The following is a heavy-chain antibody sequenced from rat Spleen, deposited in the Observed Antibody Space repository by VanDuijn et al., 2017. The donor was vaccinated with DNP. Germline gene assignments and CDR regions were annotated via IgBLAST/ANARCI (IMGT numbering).Heavy chain of an antibody. CDR2: ISASGGST. D-gene: IGHD1-4*01. J-gene: IGHJ3*01. V-gene: IGHV5-25*01. CDR1: GFTFSNSD. Sequence: EVQLVESGGGLVQPGRSMKLSCAASGFTFSNSDMAWVRQAPKKGLEWVASISASGGSTSYRDSVKGRFTISRDNAKSILYLQMDSLRSEDTATYYCARPYGYNNGGFAYWGQGTLVTVSS. CDR3: ARPYGYNNGGFAY.